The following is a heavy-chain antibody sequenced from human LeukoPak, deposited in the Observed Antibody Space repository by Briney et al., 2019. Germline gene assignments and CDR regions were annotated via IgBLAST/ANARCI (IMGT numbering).Heavy chain of an antibody. V-gene: IGHV3-23*01. J-gene: IGHJ6*03. CDR2: IIGSGGNT. CDR1: GFTFSSYA. D-gene: IGHD3-22*01. CDR3: AKEDGVTMIVVARGMDV. Sequence: PGGSLRLSCAASGFTFSSYAMNWVRQAPGKGLEWVSAIIGSGGNTYYADSVKGRFTISRDNSKNTLYLQMNSLRAEDTAIYYCAKEDGVTMIVVARGMDVWGKGTTVTVSS.